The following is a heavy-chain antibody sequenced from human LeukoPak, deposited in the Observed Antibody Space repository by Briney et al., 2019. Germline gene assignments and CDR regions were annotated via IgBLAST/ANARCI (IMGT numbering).Heavy chain of an antibody. CDR2: IIPIFGTA. V-gene: IGHV1-69*13. Sequence: SVKVSCKASGGTFSSYAISWVRQAPGQGLEWMGGIIPIFGTANYAQKFQGRVTITADESTSTAYMELSSLRSEDTAVYYCARAPAYDILTGSPYYFDYWGQGTLVTVSS. D-gene: IGHD3-9*01. J-gene: IGHJ4*02. CDR1: GGTFSSYA. CDR3: ARAPAYDILTGSPYYFDY.